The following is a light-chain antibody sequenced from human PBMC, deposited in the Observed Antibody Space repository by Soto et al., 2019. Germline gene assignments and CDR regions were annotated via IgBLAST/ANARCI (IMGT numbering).Light chain of an antibody. CDR1: QTISSW. V-gene: IGKV1-5*03. Sequence: DIQMTQSPSTLSGSVGDRDTITCRASQTISSWLAWYQQNPGKAPKLLIYKASTLKSGVPSRFSCSGSGTEFPLTISTLQPDDFATYYCQQYNTYSEAFGQGTKVDIK. CDR3: QQYNTYSEA. CDR2: KAS. J-gene: IGKJ1*01.